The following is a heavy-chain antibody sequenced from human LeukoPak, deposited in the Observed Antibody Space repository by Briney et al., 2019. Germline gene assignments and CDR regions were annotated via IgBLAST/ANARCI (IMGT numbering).Heavy chain of an antibody. J-gene: IGHJ6*02. V-gene: IGHV4-59*01. Sequence: SQTLSLTCTVSGGSISSYYWSWIRQLPGKGLEWIGYIYYSGSTNYNPSLKSRVTISVDTSKNQFSLKLSSVTAADTAVYYCARAGQWLVPGAGYYYYGMDVWGQGTTVTVSS. CDR3: ARAGQWLVPGAGYYYYGMDV. D-gene: IGHD6-19*01. CDR2: IYYSGST. CDR1: GGSISSYY.